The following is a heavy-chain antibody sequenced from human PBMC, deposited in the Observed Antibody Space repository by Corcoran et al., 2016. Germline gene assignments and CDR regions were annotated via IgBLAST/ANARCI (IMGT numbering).Heavy chain of an antibody. CDR3: ARHVSLVVTPEGAFDI. V-gene: IGHV5-51*01. CDR2: IYPGDSDT. CDR1: GYSFTSYW. J-gene: IGHJ3*02. D-gene: IGHD2-21*02. Sequence: EVQLVQSGAEVKKPGESLKISCKGSGYSFTSYWIGWVRQMPGKGLEWMGIIYPGDSDTRYSPSFQGQVTISADKSISTAYLQWSSLKASDTARYYCARHVSLVVTPEGAFDIGGQGTMVTVSS.